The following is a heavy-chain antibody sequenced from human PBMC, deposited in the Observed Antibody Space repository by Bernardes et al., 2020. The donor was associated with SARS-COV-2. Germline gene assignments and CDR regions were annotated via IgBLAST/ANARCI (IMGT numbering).Heavy chain of an antibody. D-gene: IGHD2-2*01. J-gene: IGHJ4*02. V-gene: IGHV4-39*01. CDR1: GGSISSSSYY. CDR3: ARWGLGYCSSTSCYEALDDY. CDR2: IYYSGST. Sequence: SETLSLTCTVSGGSISSSSYYWGWIRQPPGKGLEWIGSIYYSGSTYYNPSLKSRVTISVDTSKNQFSLKLISVTAADTAVYYCARWGLGYCSSTSCYEALDDYWGQGTLVTVSS.